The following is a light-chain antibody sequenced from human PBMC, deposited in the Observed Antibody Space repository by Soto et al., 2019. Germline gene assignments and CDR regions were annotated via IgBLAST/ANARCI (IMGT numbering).Light chain of an antibody. CDR3: SSYTTSSNVV. CDR2: DVD. V-gene: IGLV2-14*01. J-gene: IGLJ2*01. Sequence: QSALTQPASISGSPGQSITISCTGTNSDVGGYNYVSWYQQYPGKATKLMIYDVDNRPSGVSYRFSGSKSGKTASLTISRLQAEDEADYYCSSYTTSSNVVFGGGTKLTVL. CDR1: NSDVGGYNY.